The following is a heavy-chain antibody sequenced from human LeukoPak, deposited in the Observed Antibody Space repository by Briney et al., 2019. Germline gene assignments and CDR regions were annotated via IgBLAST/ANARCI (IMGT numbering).Heavy chain of an antibody. CDR2: ISSSSSYI. CDR3: ARDPYSS. J-gene: IGHJ4*02. V-gene: IGHV3-21*01. D-gene: IGHD6-13*01. Sequence: PGGSLRPSFAASGFTFSSYSMNSVRQTPWKGLEWVSSISSSSSYIYDADSVKGRFTISRDNAKNSLYLQMNSLRAEETAVYYCARDPYSSWGQGTLVTVSS. CDR1: GFTFSSYS.